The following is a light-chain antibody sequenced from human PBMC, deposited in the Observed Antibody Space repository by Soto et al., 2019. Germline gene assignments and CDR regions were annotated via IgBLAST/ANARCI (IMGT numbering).Light chain of an antibody. CDR2: SNN. Sequence: QAVVTQPPSASGTPGQRVTISCSGSSSNIGSNTVNWYQQLPGTAPKLLIYSNNQRPSGVPDRFSGSKSGTSASLAISGLQSEYEADYYCAAWDDSLNGQVFGGGTQLTVL. CDR3: AAWDDSLNGQV. V-gene: IGLV1-44*01. CDR1: SSNIGSNT. J-gene: IGLJ2*01.